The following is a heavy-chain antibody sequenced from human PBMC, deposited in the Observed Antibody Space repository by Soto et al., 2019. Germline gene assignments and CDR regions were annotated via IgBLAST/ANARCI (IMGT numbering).Heavy chain of an antibody. J-gene: IGHJ4*02. Sequence: SVKVSCKASGFTFTNSAVQWVRQARGQRLEWIGWIGVGSGSPNYAQKFQERVTITRDMSTTTAYMELSSLRSEDTAIYSCAAELGRGNTDYWAQGTLVTVSS. V-gene: IGHV1-58*01. CDR2: IGVGSGSP. CDR1: GFTFTNSA. CDR3: AAELGRGNTDY. D-gene: IGHD1-7*01.